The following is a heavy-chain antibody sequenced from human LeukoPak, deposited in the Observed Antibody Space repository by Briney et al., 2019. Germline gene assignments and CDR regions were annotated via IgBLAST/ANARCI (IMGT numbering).Heavy chain of an antibody. CDR3: AKDPFHSSSWYSFDY. J-gene: IGHJ4*02. CDR1: GFTFSTYW. CDR2: INGDGSSS. V-gene: IGHV3-74*01. D-gene: IGHD6-13*01. Sequence: GGSLRLSCAASGFTFSTYWMHWVRQAPGKGLVWVSRINGDGSSSTYADSVKGRFTISRDNAKNTLYLQMNSLRAEDTAVYYCAKDPFHSSSWYSFDYWGQGTLVTVSS.